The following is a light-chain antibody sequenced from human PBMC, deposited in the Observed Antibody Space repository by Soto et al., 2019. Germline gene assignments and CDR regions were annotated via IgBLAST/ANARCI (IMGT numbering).Light chain of an antibody. J-gene: IGLJ3*02. CDR2: DNN. V-gene: IGLV1-40*01. CDR3: QSYDSSLSGSV. Sequence: QSVLTQPPSVSGAPGQRVTISCTGSSSNIGAGYDVHWYQQFPGTAPKLLIYDNNNRPSGVPDRFSGSKSGTSASLAITGLQTEDEADYYCQSYDSSLSGSVFGGGTKVTVL. CDR1: SSNIGAGYD.